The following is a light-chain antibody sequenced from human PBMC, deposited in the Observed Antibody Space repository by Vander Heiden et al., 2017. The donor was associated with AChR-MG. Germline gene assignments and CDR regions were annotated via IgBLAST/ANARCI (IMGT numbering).Light chain of an antibody. CDR1: SSNIGAGYD. CDR3: QSYDSSLSAWV. CDR2: GNS. V-gene: IGLV1-40*01. J-gene: IGLJ3*02. Sequence: SVLTQPPSVSGAPGQRVPIPCTGSSSNIGAGYDVHWYQQLPGTAPKLLIYGNSNRPSGVPDRFSGSKSGTSASLAIPGLQAEDEADYYCQSYDSSLSAWVFGGGTKLTVL.